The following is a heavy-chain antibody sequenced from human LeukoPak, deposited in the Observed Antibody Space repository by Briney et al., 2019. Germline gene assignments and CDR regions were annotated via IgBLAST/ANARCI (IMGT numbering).Heavy chain of an antibody. J-gene: IGHJ4*02. V-gene: IGHV1-46*01. D-gene: IGHD5-18*01. Sequence: ASVKVSCKASGYSFTTFYIYWVRQAPGQGLEWMGRIDPNGGSTSYALQSQGRLTMTRDTSTSTVYMELSSLRSDDTAIYYCARGFSYACDYWGQGTLVTVSS. CDR1: GYSFTTFY. CDR2: IDPNGGST. CDR3: ARGFSYACDY.